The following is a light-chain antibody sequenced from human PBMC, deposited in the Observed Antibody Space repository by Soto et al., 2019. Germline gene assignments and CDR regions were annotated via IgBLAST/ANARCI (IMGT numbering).Light chain of an antibody. CDR3: QQYGSSGT. J-gene: IGKJ1*01. CDR2: GAS. CDR1: QSVSNNY. Sequence: EIVFTPSSGPLSLSPGERATPSCRASQSVSNNYLAWYQQKPGQAPRLLIYGASNRATGIPDRFSGSGSGTDFTLTISRLEPEDFAVYYCQQYGSSGTFGQGTKVDIK. V-gene: IGKV3-20*01.